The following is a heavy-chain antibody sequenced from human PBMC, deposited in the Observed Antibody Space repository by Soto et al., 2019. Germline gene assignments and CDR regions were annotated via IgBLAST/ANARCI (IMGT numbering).Heavy chain of an antibody. CDR1: GFTFSSYW. CDR2: IKQDGSEK. J-gene: IGHJ6*03. V-gene: IGHV3-7*01. D-gene: IGHD3-16*01. Sequence: GGSLRLSCAASGFTFSSYWMSWVRQAPGKGLEWVANIKQDGSEKYYVDSVKGRFTTSRDNAKNSLYLQMNSLRAEDTAVYYCARDSQTGHSFRGELKYYYYYMDVWGKGTTVTVSS. CDR3: ARDSQTGHSFRGELKYYYYYMDV.